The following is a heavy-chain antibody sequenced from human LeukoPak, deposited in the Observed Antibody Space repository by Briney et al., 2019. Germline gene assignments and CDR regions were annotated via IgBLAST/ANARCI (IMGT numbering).Heavy chain of an antibody. V-gene: IGHV3-48*02. D-gene: IGHD3-9*01. CDR2: ISGSRI. Sequence: GGSLRLSCGASGFXFSDYSINWVRQAPGKGLEWISYISGSRILYADSVKGRFTVSRDIAKNSLFLQMNSLRDEDTAVYFCARDKDWAFDYWGQGSLVTVSS. CDR1: GFXFSDYS. CDR3: ARDKDWAFDY. J-gene: IGHJ4*02.